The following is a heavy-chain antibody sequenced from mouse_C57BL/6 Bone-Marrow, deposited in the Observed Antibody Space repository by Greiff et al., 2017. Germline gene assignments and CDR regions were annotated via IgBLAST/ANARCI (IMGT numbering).Heavy chain of an antibody. J-gene: IGHJ2*01. CDR2: IHPDGGGT. Sequence: QVQLQQPGAELVKPGASVKLSCKASGYAFTSYWMHWVKQRPGQGLEWIGLIHPDGGGTNYNGKFKGKATLTVDKSSSTAYMQLSSLTSEDSAVXSGARWTTVGSYYFDYWGQGTTLTVSS. CDR1: GYAFTSYW. V-gene: IGHV1-64*01. CDR3: ARWTTVGSYYFDY. D-gene: IGHD1-1*01.